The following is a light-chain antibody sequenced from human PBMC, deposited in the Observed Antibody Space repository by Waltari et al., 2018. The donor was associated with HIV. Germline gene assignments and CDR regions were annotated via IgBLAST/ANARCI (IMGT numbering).Light chain of an antibody. CDR2: YNS. CDR1: NIGSKT. Sequence: SYVLTQPPSVSVAPGETARITCGGDNIGSKTVPWYQQMPGQAPVLVIYYNSDRPSGIPERFSGSNSGNTASLTISRVEAGDEADYYCQVWDTRSDHLVFGGGTRLAV. J-gene: IGLJ2*01. V-gene: IGLV3-21*04. CDR3: QVWDTRSDHLV.